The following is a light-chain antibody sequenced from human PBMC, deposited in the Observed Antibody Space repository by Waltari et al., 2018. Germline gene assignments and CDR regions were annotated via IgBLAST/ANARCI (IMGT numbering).Light chain of an antibody. CDR1: ISNIGGNT. CDR2: GDS. Sequence: QSVLAQPPSASGTPGQRVTISCSGSISNIGGNTVNWYQQLPGTAPKVLLYGDSQRPSVVPGRFSGSKSGTSASLAISGLQSEDEGDYYCAAWDDSLNGVVFGGGTKLTVL. V-gene: IGLV1-44*01. J-gene: IGLJ2*01. CDR3: AAWDDSLNGVV.